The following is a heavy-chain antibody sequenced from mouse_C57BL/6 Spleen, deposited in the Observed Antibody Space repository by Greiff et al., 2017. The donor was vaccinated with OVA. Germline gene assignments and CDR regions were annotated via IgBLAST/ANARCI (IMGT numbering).Heavy chain of an antibody. CDR2: IYPGDGDT. V-gene: IGHV1-80*01. Sequence: QVLLQQSGAELVKPGASVKISCKASGYAFSSYWMNWVQQRPGKGLEWIGQIYPGDGDTNYNGKFKGKATLTADKSSSTAYMQLSSLTSEDSAVYFCARAYSKGYFDVWGTGTTVTVSS. D-gene: IGHD1-1*01. J-gene: IGHJ1*03. CDR1: GYAFSSYW. CDR3: ARAYSKGYFDV.